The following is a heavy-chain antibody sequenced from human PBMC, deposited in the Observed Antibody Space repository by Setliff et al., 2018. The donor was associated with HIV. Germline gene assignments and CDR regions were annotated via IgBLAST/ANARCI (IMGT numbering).Heavy chain of an antibody. CDR3: ASWPRQVAEMGGAFDS. J-gene: IGHJ3*02. Sequence: GGSLRLSCAASGFSFSSYWRSWVRQAPGKGLEWVANIKQDGSQQFYVDSVQGRFTISRDNAKNSVYLQMNSLRVEDTGVYYCASWPRQVAEMGGAFDSCSQGTMVTGS. V-gene: IGHV3-7*01. CDR1: GFSFSSYW. D-gene: IGHD3-16*01. CDR2: IKQDGSQQ.